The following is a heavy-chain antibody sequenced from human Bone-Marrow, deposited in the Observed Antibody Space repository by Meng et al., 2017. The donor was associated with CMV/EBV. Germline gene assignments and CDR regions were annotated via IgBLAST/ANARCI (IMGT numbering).Heavy chain of an antibody. J-gene: IGHJ4*02. CDR1: GFAFDDYT. D-gene: IGHD6-13*01. Sequence: SGFAFDDYTMHWVRQAPGKGLEWVSLISWNGASTHYADSLKGRFTISRDNNRNSLYLQMNSLGTEDTALYYCVRAYSSSWYSGLGYWGQGALVTVSS. CDR2: ISWNGAST. CDR3: VRAYSSSWYSGLGY. V-gene: IGHV3-43*01.